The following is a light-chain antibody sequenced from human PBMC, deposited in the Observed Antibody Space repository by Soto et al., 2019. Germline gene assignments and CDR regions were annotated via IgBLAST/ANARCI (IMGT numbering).Light chain of an antibody. CDR2: DNN. CDR3: GTWDNSLSAWV. V-gene: IGLV1-51*01. CDR1: TSNIGSNS. J-gene: IGLJ3*02. Sequence: QSVLTQPPSVSAAPGQRVTISCSGSTSNIGSNSVSWYQQLPGTAPKLLIYDNNQRPSGIPDGFSGSKSGTSATLGITGLQPGDEADYYCGTWDNSLSAWVFGGGTQLTVL.